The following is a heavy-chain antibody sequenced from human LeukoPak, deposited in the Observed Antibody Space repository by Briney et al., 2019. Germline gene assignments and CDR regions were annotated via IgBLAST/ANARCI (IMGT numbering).Heavy chain of an antibody. CDR3: ARDVRGIVGMDYFDY. Sequence: ASVKVSCKASGYIFISYGISWVRHAPGQELEWMGWISAYNGNTKYAQKLQGRVTMTTDTSTSTAYMELRSLRSDDTAVYYCARDVRGIVGMDYFDYWGQGTLVTVSS. CDR1: GYIFISYG. CDR2: ISAYNGNT. D-gene: IGHD3-22*01. V-gene: IGHV1-18*01. J-gene: IGHJ4*02.